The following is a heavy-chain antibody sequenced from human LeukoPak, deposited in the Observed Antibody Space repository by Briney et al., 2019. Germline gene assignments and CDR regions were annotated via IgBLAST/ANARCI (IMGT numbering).Heavy chain of an antibody. V-gene: IGHV3-48*01. CDR2: ISSGGSTI. CDR1: RFTFSNYW. Sequence: GGSLRLSCAASRFTFSNYWMHWVRQAPGKGLEWISYISSGGSTIYYADSVKGRFTISRDNAKKSLYLEMNSLRAEDTAVYYCARDDLGTSYFYYGMDVWGQGTTVTVSS. CDR3: ARDDLGTSYFYYGMDV. D-gene: IGHD7-27*01. J-gene: IGHJ6*02.